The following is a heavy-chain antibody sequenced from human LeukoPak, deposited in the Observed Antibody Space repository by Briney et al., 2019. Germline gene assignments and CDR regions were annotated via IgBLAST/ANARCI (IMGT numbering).Heavy chain of an antibody. J-gene: IGHJ4*02. Sequence: PGGSLRLSCAASGFTFSSYAMSWVRQAPGKGLEWVSAITNNGDTTYYADSLKGRFTISRNNVKNMLFLQMNSLRAEDTAVYYCAKGHLGHDCWGQGTLVTVSS. CDR3: AKGHLGHDC. CDR1: GFTFSSYA. CDR2: ITNNGDTT. V-gene: IGHV3-23*01.